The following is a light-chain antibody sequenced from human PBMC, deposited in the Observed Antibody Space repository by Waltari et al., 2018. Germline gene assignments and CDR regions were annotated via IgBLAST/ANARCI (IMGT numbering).Light chain of an antibody. CDR1: QSVTSIS. CDR2: GTS. CDR3: QQYDGEVVT. J-gene: IGKJ4*01. Sequence: DIVLTQSPGTLSLSPGERATLSCRASQSVTSISLNWYQQKLGQAPRLLIYGTSSRATAIPDRFSGSGSGTDFTLTISRLEPEDFAVYYCQQYDGEVVTFGGGTKVEI. V-gene: IGKV3-20*01.